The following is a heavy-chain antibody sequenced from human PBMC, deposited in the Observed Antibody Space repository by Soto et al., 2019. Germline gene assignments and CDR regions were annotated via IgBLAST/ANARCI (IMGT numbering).Heavy chain of an antibody. CDR3: AKGRSYYYYYGVDV. CDR2: IKQDGSEK. J-gene: IGHJ6*02. CDR1: GFTFSSYW. V-gene: IGHV3-7*03. Sequence: GGSLRLSCAASGFTFSSYWMSCVRQAPGKGLEWVANIKQDGSEKYYADSVKGRFTISRDNSKSTLYLQMNSLRAEDTALYYCAKGRSYYYYYGVDVWGQGTTVTVPS.